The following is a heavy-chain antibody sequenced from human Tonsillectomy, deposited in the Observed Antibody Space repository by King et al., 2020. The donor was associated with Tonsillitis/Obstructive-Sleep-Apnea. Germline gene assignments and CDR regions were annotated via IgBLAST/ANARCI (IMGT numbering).Heavy chain of an antibody. J-gene: IGHJ4*02. D-gene: IGHD6-6*01. CDR1: GFPFSSYY. CDR2: ISSSGGST. CDR3: AKGSTFGSSSGYSYIDY. Sequence: VQLVESGGGLVQPGGSLRLSCAASGFPFSSYYMIWVRQAPGKGLEWGSSISSSGGSTYSADSVKGRFTISRDNSKYTLFLQLNSLRAEDTAVYYCAKGSTFGSSSGYSYIDYWGQGTLVTVSS. V-gene: IGHV3-23*04.